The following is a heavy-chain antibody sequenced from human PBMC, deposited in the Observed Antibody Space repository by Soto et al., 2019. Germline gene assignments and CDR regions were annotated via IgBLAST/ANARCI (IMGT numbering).Heavy chain of an antibody. Sequence: GGSLRLSCAASGFTFSSYGMHWVRQAPGKGLEWVAVIWYDGSNKYYADSVKGRFTISRDNSKNTLYLQMNSLRAEDTAVYYCARDGEDYGAMDVWGKGTTVTVSS. D-gene: IGHD4-17*01. CDR1: GFTFSSYG. V-gene: IGHV3-33*01. CDR2: IWYDGSNK. J-gene: IGHJ6*03. CDR3: ARDGEDYGAMDV.